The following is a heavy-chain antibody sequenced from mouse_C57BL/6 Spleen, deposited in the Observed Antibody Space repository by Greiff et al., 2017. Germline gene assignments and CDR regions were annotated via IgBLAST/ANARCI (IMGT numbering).Heavy chain of an antibody. CDR1: GFTFSDYG. CDR2: ISSGSSTI. J-gene: IGHJ2*01. CDR3: ARPNWDGGYYFDY. Sequence: EVHLVESGGGLVKPGGSLKLSCAASGFTFSDYGMHWVRQAPEKGLEWVAYISSGSSTIYYADTVKGRFTISRDNAKNTLFLQMTSLRSEDTAMYYCARPNWDGGYYFDYWGQGTTLTVSS. D-gene: IGHD4-1*01. V-gene: IGHV5-17*01.